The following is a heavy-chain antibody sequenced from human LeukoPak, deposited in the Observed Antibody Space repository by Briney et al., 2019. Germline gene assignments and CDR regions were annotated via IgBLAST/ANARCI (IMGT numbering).Heavy chain of an antibody. V-gene: IGHV4-30-4*01. CDR3: ASSPKSNNWFDP. Sequence: SETLSLTCTVSGGSISSGDYYWSWIRQPPGKDLEWIGYIYYSGSTYYNPSLKSRVTISVDTSKNQFSLKLSSVTAADTAVYYCASSPKSNNWFDPWGQGTLVTVSS. CDR2: IYYSGST. J-gene: IGHJ5*02. CDR1: GGSISSGDYY.